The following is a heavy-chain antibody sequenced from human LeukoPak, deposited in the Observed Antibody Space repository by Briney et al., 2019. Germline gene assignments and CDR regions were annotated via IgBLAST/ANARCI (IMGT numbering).Heavy chain of an antibody. D-gene: IGHD3-22*01. CDR3: ARGQKLTYYYDRTAFDI. J-gene: IGHJ3*02. CDR1: DGTFSGYY. Sequence: AETLSLTCAVYDGTFSGYYWSWIRQTPGKGLEWIGEINHSGTTNYNPSLKSRVTISEHTSKNQFSLELSSVTAADTAVYYCARGQKLTYYYDRTAFDIWGQGTRVTVSS. V-gene: IGHV4-34*01. CDR2: INHSGTT.